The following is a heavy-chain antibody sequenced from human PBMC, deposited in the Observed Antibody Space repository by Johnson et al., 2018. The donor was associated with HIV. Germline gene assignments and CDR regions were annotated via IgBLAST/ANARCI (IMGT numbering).Heavy chain of an antibody. CDR1: GFTFSSYG. Sequence: QVQLVESGGGVVQPGRSLRLSCAASGFTFSSYGMHWVRQAPGKGLEWVAVISYDGSNKYYADSVKGRFNISRDNSKNALYLQMSSLRPEDTAVYYCAKPPSMGADAFDIWGQGAMVTVSS. J-gene: IGHJ3*02. V-gene: IGHV3-30*18. D-gene: IGHD3-16*01. CDR3: AKPPSMGADAFDI. CDR2: ISYDGSNK.